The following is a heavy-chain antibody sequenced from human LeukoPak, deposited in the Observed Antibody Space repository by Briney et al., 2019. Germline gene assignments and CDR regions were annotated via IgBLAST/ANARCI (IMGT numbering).Heavy chain of an antibody. Sequence: SETLSLTCTVSGGSVTDYYWSWIRQPPGKGLEWIGYIYYSGSTNYNPSLKSRVTISVYTSKNQFSLNLSSVTAADTAVYYCARRQATGKPYFDYWGQGTLVTVSS. CDR1: GGSVTDYY. V-gene: IGHV4-59*02. J-gene: IGHJ4*02. CDR2: IYYSGST. D-gene: IGHD6-13*01. CDR3: ARRQATGKPYFDY.